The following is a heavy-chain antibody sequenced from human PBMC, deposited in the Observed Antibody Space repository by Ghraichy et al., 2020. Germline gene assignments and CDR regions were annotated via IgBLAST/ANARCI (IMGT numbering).Heavy chain of an antibody. CDR2: INHSGST. V-gene: IGHV4-34*01. CDR1: GGSFSGYY. CDR3: ARGTLWGYCSGGSCYPTFYYFDY. Sequence: SETLSLTCAVYGGSFSGYYWSWIRQPPGKGLEWIGEINHSGSTNYNPSLKSRVTKSVDTSKNQFSLKLSSVTAADTAVYYCARGTLWGYCSGGSCYPTFYYFDYWGQGTLVTVSS. D-gene: IGHD2-15*01. J-gene: IGHJ4*02.